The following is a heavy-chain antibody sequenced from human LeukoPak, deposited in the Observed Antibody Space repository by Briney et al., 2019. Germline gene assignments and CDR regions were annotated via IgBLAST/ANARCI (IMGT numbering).Heavy chain of an antibody. D-gene: IGHD2-2*01. CDR2: IIPIFGTA. CDR1: GGTFSSYA. Sequence: GASVKVSCKASGGTFSSYAISWVRQASGQGLEWMGGIIPIFGTANYAQKFQGRVTITTDESTSRAYMELSSLRSEDTAVYYCARGDNYQLLPLDYWGQGTLVTVSS. CDR3: ARGDNYQLLPLDY. J-gene: IGHJ4*02. V-gene: IGHV1-69*05.